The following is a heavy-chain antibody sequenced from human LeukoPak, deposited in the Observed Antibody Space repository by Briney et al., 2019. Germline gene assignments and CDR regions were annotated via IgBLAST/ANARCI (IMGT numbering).Heavy chain of an antibody. V-gene: IGHV1-18*01. CDR3: ARDLIVVVPAAIGGNWFDP. J-gene: IGHJ5*02. Sequence: ASVKVSCKASGYTFTSYGISWVRQAPGQGLEWMGWISAYNGNTNCAQKLQGRVTMTTDTSTSTAYMELRSLRSDDTAVYYCARDLIVVVPAAIGGNWFDPWGQGTLVAVSS. CDR2: ISAYNGNT. CDR1: GYTFTSYG. D-gene: IGHD2-2*02.